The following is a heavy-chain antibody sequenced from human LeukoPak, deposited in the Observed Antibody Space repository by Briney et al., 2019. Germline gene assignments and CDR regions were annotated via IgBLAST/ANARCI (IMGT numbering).Heavy chain of an antibody. Sequence: PGGSLRLSCAASGFTFSSYAMHWVRQAPGKGLEWVAVISFNGIKKHSADSVKGRFTISRDNSKNTLFLQMNSLRAEDTAVYYCARGGHYNLWSGYSDSHSMDVWGKGPTVTVYS. V-gene: IGHV3-30*01. D-gene: IGHD3-3*01. CDR3: ARGGHYNLWSGYSDSHSMDV. CDR1: GFTFSSYA. CDR2: ISFNGIKK. J-gene: IGHJ6*03.